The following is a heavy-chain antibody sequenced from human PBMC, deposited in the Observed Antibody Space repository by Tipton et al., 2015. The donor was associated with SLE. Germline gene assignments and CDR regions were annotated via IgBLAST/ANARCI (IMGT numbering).Heavy chain of an antibody. D-gene: IGHD1-20*01. CDR3: ATRWFNWRGAR. Sequence: QSGAEVKKPGATVKISCTASGYTFTDYYIHWVQQAPGKGLEWMGQINPDNGETIYAEKFQDRVTMTADTSTDTAYMELSSLGSDVTAVYYWATRWFNWRGARWGQGTLVNVSS. CDR2: INPDNGET. J-gene: IGHJ4*02. V-gene: IGHV1-69-2*01. CDR1: GYTFTDYY.